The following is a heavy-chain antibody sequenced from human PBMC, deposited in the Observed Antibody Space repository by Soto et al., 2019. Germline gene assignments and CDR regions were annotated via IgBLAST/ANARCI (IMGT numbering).Heavy chain of an antibody. J-gene: IGHJ4*02. D-gene: IGHD3-22*01. CDR3: ARSYYYDSEFDY. Sequence: GASVKVSCKASGYTLIDYYIHWVRQAPGQGPEWMGWLNPNNGDTNFEQKFRGRVTMTRDTSINTAYMELSGLRSDDAAVYYCARSYYYDSEFDYWGQGTLVTVSS. CDR2: LNPNNGDT. V-gene: IGHV1-2*02. CDR1: GYTLIDYY.